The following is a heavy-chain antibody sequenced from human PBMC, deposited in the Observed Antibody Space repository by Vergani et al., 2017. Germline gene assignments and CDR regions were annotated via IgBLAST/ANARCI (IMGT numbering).Heavy chain of an antibody. D-gene: IGHD3-22*01. Sequence: QVQLVESGGGVVQPGRSLRLSCAASGFTFSSYGMHWVRQAPGKGLEWVAVIWYDGSNKYYADSVKGRFTISRDNSKNTLYLQMNSLRAEDTAVYYCAKDRGSGYYYHVYFQHWGQGTLVTVSS. V-gene: IGHV3-33*06. J-gene: IGHJ1*01. CDR3: AKDRGSGYYYHVYFQH. CDR1: GFTFSSYG. CDR2: IWYDGSNK.